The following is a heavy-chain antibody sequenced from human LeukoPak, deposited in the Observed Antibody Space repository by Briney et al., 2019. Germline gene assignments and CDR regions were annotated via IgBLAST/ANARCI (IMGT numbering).Heavy chain of an antibody. Sequence: PGRSLRLSCAASGFTFDDYAMHWVRHSPEKGLEWVSGISWNSVRIAYADSVKGRFTISRDNAKNSLYLQMNSLRAEDTAVYYCARVVRYGDYAGWFDPWGQGTLVTVSS. CDR2: ISWNSVRI. CDR1: GFTFDDYA. CDR3: ARVVRYGDYAGWFDP. D-gene: IGHD4-17*01. V-gene: IGHV3-9*01. J-gene: IGHJ5*02.